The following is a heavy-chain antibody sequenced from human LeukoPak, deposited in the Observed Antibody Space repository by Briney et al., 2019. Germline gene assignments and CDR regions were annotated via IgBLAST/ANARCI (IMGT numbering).Heavy chain of an antibody. Sequence: GGSLRLSCAASGFTFSSYAMSWVRQAPRKGLEWVSAISGSGGSTYYADSVKGRFTISRDNSKNTLYLQMNSLRAEDTAVYYCAKVGLEYQLLCPFGYWGQGTLVTVSS. CDR3: AKVGLEYQLLCPFGY. V-gene: IGHV3-23*01. CDR2: ISGSGGST. J-gene: IGHJ4*02. D-gene: IGHD2-2*01. CDR1: GFTFSSYA.